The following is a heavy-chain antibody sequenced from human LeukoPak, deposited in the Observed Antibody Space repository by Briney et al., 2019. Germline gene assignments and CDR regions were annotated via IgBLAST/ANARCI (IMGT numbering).Heavy chain of an antibody. CDR3: ARLYSSSWVRWFDP. CDR1: GGSISSYY. V-gene: IGHV4-59*01. D-gene: IGHD6-13*01. Sequence: SETLSLTCTVSGGSISSYYWSWIQQPPGKGLEWIGYIYYSGSTNYNPSLKSRVTISVDTSKNQFSLKLSSVTAADTAVYYCARLYSSSWVRWFDPWGQGTLVTVSS. J-gene: IGHJ5*02. CDR2: IYYSGST.